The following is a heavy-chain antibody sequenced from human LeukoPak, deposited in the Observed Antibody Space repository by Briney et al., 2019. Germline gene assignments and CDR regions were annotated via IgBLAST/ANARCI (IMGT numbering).Heavy chain of an antibody. CDR2: INPSGGST. J-gene: IGHJ6*03. V-gene: IGHV1-46*01. D-gene: IGHD6-6*01. CDR3: ARSLSIAARPRYYYMDV. CDR1: GYTFTSYY. Sequence: GASVKVSCKASGYTFTSYYMHWVRQAPGQGLEWMGIINPSGGSTSYAQKFQGRVTMTRDTSTGTVYMEPSSLRSEDTAVYYCARSLSIAARPRYYYMDVWGKGTTVTVSS.